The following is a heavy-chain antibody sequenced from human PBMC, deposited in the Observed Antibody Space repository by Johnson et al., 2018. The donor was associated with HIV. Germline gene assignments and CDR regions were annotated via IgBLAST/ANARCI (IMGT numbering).Heavy chain of an antibody. Sequence: QMLLVESGGGVVQPGRSLRLSCAASGFTFNTHTMHWVRQIPGKGLECVAFISYDGANKDYADSVKGRFTISRDNSKSTLYLQMNSLRAEDTAVYYCARGGYCRGGSCYPYDAFDIWGQGTMVTVYS. D-gene: IGHD2-15*01. V-gene: IGHV3-30-3*01. J-gene: IGHJ3*02. CDR3: ARGGYCRGGSCYPYDAFDI. CDR1: GFTFNTHT. CDR2: ISYDGANK.